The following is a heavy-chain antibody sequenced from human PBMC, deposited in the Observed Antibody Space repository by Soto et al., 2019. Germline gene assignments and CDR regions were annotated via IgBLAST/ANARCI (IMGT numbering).Heavy chain of an antibody. Sequence: EVQLVESGGGLVQPGGSLKLSCATSGFIFSDSAVHWVRQAPGKGLEWIARIRTKTNSYATAYVASVQGRFTVSRDESKNTAYLQMNSLKTDDTAIYYCTRLEESGCFGEDCYSAFDLWGPGTLVTVSS. J-gene: IGHJ4*02. D-gene: IGHD2-21*02. V-gene: IGHV3-73*02. CDR3: TRLEESGCFGEDCYSAFDL. CDR1: GFIFSDSA. CDR2: IRTKTNSYAT.